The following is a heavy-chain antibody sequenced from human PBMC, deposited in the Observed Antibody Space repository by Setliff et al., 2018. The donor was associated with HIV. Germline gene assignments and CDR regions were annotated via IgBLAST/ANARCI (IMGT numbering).Heavy chain of an antibody. CDR3: TNRGGSGTNVGNWFDP. V-gene: IGHV1-69*13. D-gene: IGHD3-10*01. CDR1: GDNFNNVA. CDR2: ILPIFGAT. J-gene: IGHJ5*02. Sequence: GASVKVSCKASGDNFNNVAFNWVRQAPGQGLEWMGGILPIFGATDYAQKFQGRLTLTAVQSENSVYMGLSSLRSDDTAVYYCTNRGGSGTNVGNWFDPWGQGTLVTVSS.